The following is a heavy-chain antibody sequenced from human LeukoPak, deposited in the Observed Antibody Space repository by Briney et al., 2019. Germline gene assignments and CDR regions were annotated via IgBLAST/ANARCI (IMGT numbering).Heavy chain of an antibody. Sequence: ASVKVSCKASGYTFSSNSINWVRQAPGQGLEWMGWINTNTGNPTYAQGFTGRFGFSLDTSVSTAYLQISSLKAEDTAVYYCARGPTYGSRSDYFDYWGQGTLVTVSS. V-gene: IGHV7-4-1*02. CDR1: GYTFSSNS. CDR2: INTNTGNP. J-gene: IGHJ4*02. CDR3: ARGPTYGSRSDYFDY. D-gene: IGHD3-10*01.